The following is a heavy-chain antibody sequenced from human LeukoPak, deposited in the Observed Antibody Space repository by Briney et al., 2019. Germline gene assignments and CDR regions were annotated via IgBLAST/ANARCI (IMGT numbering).Heavy chain of an antibody. V-gene: IGHV4-59*01. CDR1: GGSISSYY. Sequence: PSETLSLTCTVSGGSISSYYWSWIRQPPGKGLEWSGYIYYSGSTNYNPSLKSRVTISVDTSKNQFSLKLSSVTAADTAVYYCARVYFDWLLKGFDAFDIWGQGTMVTVSS. J-gene: IGHJ3*02. CDR2: IYYSGST. CDR3: ARVYFDWLLKGFDAFDI. D-gene: IGHD3-9*01.